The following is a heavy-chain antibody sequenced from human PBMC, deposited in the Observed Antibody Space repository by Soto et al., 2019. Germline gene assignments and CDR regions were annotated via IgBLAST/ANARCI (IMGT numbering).Heavy chain of an antibody. CDR1: GGSFSGYY. CDR3: ARGTRGPGAAAGYYYYYGMDV. CDR2: INHSGST. D-gene: IGHD6-13*01. J-gene: IGHJ6*02. V-gene: IGHV4-34*01. Sequence: PSETLSLTCAVYGGSFSGYYWSWIRQPPGKGLEWIGEINHSGSTNYNPSLKSRVTISVDTPKNQFSLKLSSVTAADTAVYYCARGTRGPGAAAGYYYYYGMDVWGQGTTVTVSS.